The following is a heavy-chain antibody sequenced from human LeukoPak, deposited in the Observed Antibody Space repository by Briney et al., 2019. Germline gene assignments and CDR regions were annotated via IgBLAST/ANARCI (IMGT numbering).Heavy chain of an antibody. J-gene: IGHJ3*02. CDR1: GYSFNNYW. CDR2: IYPGDSDT. Sequence: GESLKISCKGSGYSFNNYWIGWVRQMPGKGLEWMGIIYPGDSDTRYSPSFQGQVTISADKSISTAYLQWSSLKASDTAMYYCARQAGVTAWDDAFDIWGQGTMVTVSS. V-gene: IGHV5-51*01. CDR3: ARQAGVTAWDDAFDI. D-gene: IGHD2-21*02.